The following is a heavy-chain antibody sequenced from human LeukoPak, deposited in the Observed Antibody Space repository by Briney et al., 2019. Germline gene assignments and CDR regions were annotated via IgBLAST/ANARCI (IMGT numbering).Heavy chain of an antibody. D-gene: IGHD4-17*01. CDR3: AKVEGYGDYGVDY. CDR1: GFTFSNYA. V-gene: IGHV3-23*01. Sequence: PGGSLRLSCAASGFTFSNYAMNWVRQAPGKGLEWVSLISGSTGSTYYADSVKGRFSISRDNSKNTVYLQMNSLRVEDTAVYYCAKVEGYGDYGVDYWGQGTLVTVSS. J-gene: IGHJ4*02. CDR2: ISGSTGST.